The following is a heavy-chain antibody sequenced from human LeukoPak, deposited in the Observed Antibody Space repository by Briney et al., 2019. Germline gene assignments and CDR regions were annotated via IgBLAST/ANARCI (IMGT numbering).Heavy chain of an antibody. CDR3: ARDTAAVYYYMDV. CDR1: GYTFTGYY. J-gene: IGHJ6*03. V-gene: IGHV1-2*02. CDR2: INPNSGGT. Sequence: ASVKVSCKASGYTFTGYYMHWVRQAPGQGLEWMGWINPNSGGTNYARKFQGRVTMTRDTSISTAYMELSRLRSDDTAVYYCARDTAAVYYYMDVWGKGTTVTISS. D-gene: IGHD6-13*01.